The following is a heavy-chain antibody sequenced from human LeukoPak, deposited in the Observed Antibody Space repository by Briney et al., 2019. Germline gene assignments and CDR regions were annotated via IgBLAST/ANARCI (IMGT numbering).Heavy chain of an antibody. CDR3: ANFDY. V-gene: IGHV3-9*01. CDR2: ISWNSGSI. Sequence: LSLTCTVSGGSISSYYWSWIRQPPGNGLEWVSGISWNSGSIGYADSVKGRFTISRDNAKNSLYLQMNSLRAEDTALYYCANFDYWGQGTLVTVSS. J-gene: IGHJ4*02. CDR1: GGSISSYY.